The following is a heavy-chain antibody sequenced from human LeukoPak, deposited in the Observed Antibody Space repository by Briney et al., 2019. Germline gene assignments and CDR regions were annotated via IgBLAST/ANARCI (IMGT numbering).Heavy chain of an antibody. CDR2: ISGSGGST. J-gene: IGHJ4*02. Sequence: PGGSLRLSCAASGFTFSSYAMSWVRQAPGKGLEWVSAISGSGGSTYYADSVKGRFTISRDNSKNTLYLQMNCLRAEDTAVYYCAKTSDYYDSSGYYKYYFDYWGQGTLVTVSS. D-gene: IGHD3-22*01. CDR1: GFTFSSYA. CDR3: AKTSDYYDSSGYYKYYFDY. V-gene: IGHV3-23*01.